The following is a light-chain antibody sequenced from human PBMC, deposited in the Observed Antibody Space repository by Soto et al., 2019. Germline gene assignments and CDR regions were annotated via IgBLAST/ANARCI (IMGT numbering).Light chain of an antibody. CDR2: RAS. V-gene: IGKV3-11*01. J-gene: IGKJ4*01. CDR3: QQRSNWPRGA. Sequence: EIVLTQSPGTLSLSLGERATLSCRASQSINSNLAWYQQKPGQAPRLLMFRASIRAAGFPARFSGSESGTDFTLTISSLDPEDFAVYYCQQRSNWPRGAFGGVTTAGIK. CDR1: QSINSN.